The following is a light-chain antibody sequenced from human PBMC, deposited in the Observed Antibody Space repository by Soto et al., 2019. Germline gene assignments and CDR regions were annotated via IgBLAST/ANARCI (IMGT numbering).Light chain of an antibody. V-gene: IGLV2-14*01. J-gene: IGLJ1*01. CDR3: NSYTSASFYV. Sequence: QSMLAQPASVSGSPGQSITISCTGTTSDIAGYNYVSWYQQHPGKAPKLLIYEVTSRASGVSHRFSGSKSGNTASLTISGLQAEDEAEYYCNSYTSASFYVFGTGTKVTVL. CDR2: EVT. CDR1: TSDIAGYNY.